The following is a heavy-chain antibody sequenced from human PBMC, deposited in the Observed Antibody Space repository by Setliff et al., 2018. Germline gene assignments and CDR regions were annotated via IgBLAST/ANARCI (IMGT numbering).Heavy chain of an antibody. J-gene: IGHJ5*02. CDR3: ARDGASWLNWFDP. CDR1: GYTFINFH. CDR2: VNPSGGHP. V-gene: IGHV1-46*01. D-gene: IGHD2-2*01. Sequence: GASVKVSCKSSGYTFINFHLHWVRLAPGQGLQWMGMVNPSGGHPVYAQKFQGRVTMTSDTSTNTVYMELRSLRSDDTAVYYCARDGASWLNWFDPWGQGTLVTVSS.